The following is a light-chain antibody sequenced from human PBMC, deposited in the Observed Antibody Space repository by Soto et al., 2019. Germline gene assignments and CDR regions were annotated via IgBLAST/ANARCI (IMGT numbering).Light chain of an antibody. CDR2: DAS. J-gene: IGKJ1*01. V-gene: IGKV1-5*01. CDR3: QHYNSYSEA. CDR1: QSISTF. Sequence: QMTQSPSTLSASAGDTVTITCRASQSISTFLAWYQQKPGKAPKLLIFDASSLKSGVPSRFSGSGSGTEFTLTISSLQPDDFATYYCQHYNSYSEAFGQGTKVDIK.